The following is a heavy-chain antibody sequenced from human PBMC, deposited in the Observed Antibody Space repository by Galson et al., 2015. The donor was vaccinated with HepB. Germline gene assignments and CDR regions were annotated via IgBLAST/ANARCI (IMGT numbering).Heavy chain of an antibody. V-gene: IGHV4-34*01. Sequence: LSLTCAVYGGSFSGYYWSWIRQPPGKGLEWIGEINHSGSTNYNPSLKSRVTISVDTSKNQFSLKLSSVTAADTAVYYCARGKRGYSSGWSPGPFDYWGQGTLVTVSS. J-gene: IGHJ4*02. CDR2: INHSGST. CDR3: ARGKRGYSSGWSPGPFDY. D-gene: IGHD6-19*01. CDR1: GGSFSGYY.